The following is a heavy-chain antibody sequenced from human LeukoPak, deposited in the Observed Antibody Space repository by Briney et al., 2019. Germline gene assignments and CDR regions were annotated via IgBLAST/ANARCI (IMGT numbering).Heavy chain of an antibody. CDR3: ARSKRGYTYGLDY. CDR2: FDPEDGET. V-gene: IGHV1-24*01. J-gene: IGHJ4*02. D-gene: IGHD5-18*01. Sequence: ASVKVSCKVSGYSLTELSMHWVRQAPGKGLEWMGGFDPEDGETIYAQKFQGRVSMTEDTATNTAYMELSSLKSEDTAVYYCARSKRGYTYGLDYWGQGTLVTVSS. CDR1: GYSLTELS.